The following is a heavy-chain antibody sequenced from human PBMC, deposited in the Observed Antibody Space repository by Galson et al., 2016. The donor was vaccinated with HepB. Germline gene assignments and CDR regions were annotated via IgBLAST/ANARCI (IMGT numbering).Heavy chain of an antibody. CDR1: GGSISSSGYF. V-gene: IGHV4-39*01. CDR2: IYYTGST. J-gene: IGHJ4*02. CDR3: ARHDRGVIAVAALDS. D-gene: IGHD6-19*01. Sequence: SETLSLTCTVSGGSISSSGYFWGWIRQPPGKGLEWIGSIYYTGSTYYNPSLRSRVTISVGTSNNQFSLKLSSVTAADTAVYYCARHDRGVIAVAALDSWGQGTLVTVSS.